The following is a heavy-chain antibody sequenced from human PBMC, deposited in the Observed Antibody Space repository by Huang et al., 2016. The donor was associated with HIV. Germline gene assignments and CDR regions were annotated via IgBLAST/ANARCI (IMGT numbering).Heavy chain of an antibody. V-gene: IGHV4-61*09. CDR1: GGSIGSGSFY. Sequence: QGQLQESGPGLVKPSQTLSLTCTVSGGSIGSGSFYWTWIRQPAGKGLEWIGEIYTIGTTNYNPSLKSRVTISLDTTKSQFSLKLRFGTAADTAVYFCARSGDGGKSPMDVWGKGTTVTVS. J-gene: IGHJ6*03. CDR2: IYTIGTT. CDR3: ARSGDGGKSPMDV. D-gene: IGHD2-15*01.